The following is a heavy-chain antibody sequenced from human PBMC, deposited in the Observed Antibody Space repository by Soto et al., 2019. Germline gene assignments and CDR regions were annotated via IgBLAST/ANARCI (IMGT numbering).Heavy chain of an antibody. J-gene: IGHJ4*02. CDR1: GFTFSSYG. Sequence: GGSLRLSCAASGFTFSSYGMHWVRQAPGKGLEWVAVIWYDGSNKYYADSVKGRFTISRDNSKNTLYLQMNSLRAEDTAVYYCARQNIKWQQLAQYYFDYWGQGTLVTVSS. CDR2: IWYDGSNK. V-gene: IGHV3-33*01. CDR3: ARQNIKWQQLAQYYFDY. D-gene: IGHD6-13*01.